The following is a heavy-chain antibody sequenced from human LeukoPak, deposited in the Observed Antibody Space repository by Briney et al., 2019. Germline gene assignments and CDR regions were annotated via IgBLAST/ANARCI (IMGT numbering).Heavy chain of an antibody. V-gene: IGHV4-59*01. CDR2: IYYSGRT. Sequence: SETLSLTCTVSGGSISPYYWSWIRQPPGKGLEWIGYIYYSGRTNYKPFLKSRVTISVDTSKNQFSLKLSSVTAADTAVYYCARVYGGNSEGAFDIWGQGTMVTVSS. CDR1: GGSISPYY. D-gene: IGHD4-23*01. J-gene: IGHJ3*02. CDR3: ARVYGGNSEGAFDI.